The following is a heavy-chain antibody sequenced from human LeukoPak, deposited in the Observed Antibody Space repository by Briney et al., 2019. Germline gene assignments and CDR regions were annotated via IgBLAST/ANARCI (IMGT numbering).Heavy chain of an antibody. Sequence: PGGSLRLSCAASGFTFSSYSMNWVRQAPGKGLEWVSYISSSSSTIYYADSVKGRFTISRGNAKNSLYLQMNSLRAEDTAVYYCERDLGNNYYYDSSGYAWGQGTLVTVSS. CDR1: GFTFSSYS. CDR2: ISSSSSTI. V-gene: IGHV3-48*01. J-gene: IGHJ5*02. D-gene: IGHD3-22*01. CDR3: ERDLGNNYYYDSSGYA.